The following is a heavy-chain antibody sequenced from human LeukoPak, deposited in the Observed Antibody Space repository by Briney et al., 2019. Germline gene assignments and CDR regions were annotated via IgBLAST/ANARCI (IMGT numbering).Heavy chain of an antibody. Sequence: SQTLSLTCAISGDSVSSNSAAWNWIRQSPSRGLEWLGRTFYRSTWSSDYAVSVKSRITINADTSKNQFSLQLNSVTPEDTAVYYCARLRGYGYGYDYWGQGTLVTVSS. CDR2: TFYRSTWSS. CDR3: ARLRGYGYGYDY. CDR1: GDSVSSNSAA. J-gene: IGHJ4*02. V-gene: IGHV6-1*01. D-gene: IGHD5-18*01.